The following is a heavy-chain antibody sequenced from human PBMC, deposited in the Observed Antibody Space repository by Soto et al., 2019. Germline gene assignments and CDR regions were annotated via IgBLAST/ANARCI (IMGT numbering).Heavy chain of an antibody. V-gene: IGHV1-3*01. CDR3: VRRHVSATGIDWFDP. D-gene: IGHD6-13*01. CDR1: GYTFTSYG. CDR2: INAANGDT. J-gene: IGHJ5*02. Sequence: ASVKVSFKASGYTFTSYGIHWVRQAPGQRLEWMGWINAANGDTKYSPKFQGRVTITRDTSASTAYMELSSLRSEDTAVYYCVRRHVSATGIDWFDPWGQGTLVTVSS.